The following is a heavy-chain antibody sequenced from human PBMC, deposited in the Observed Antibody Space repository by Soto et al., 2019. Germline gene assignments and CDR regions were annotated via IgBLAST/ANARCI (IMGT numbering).Heavy chain of an antibody. CDR2: IYSGGST. CDR3: ARDKEGGVLGY. CDR1: GFTVSSNY. V-gene: IGHV3-53*01. J-gene: IGHJ4*02. Sequence: PGGSLRLSCAASGFTVSSNYMSWVRQAPGKGLEWVSVIYSGGSTYYADSVKGRFTISRDNSKNTLYLQMNSLRAEDTAVYYCARDKEGGVLGYWGQGTLVTVSS. D-gene: IGHD1-26*01.